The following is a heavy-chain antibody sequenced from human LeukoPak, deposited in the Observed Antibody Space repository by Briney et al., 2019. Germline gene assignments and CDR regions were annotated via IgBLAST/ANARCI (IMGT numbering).Heavy chain of an antibody. CDR3: ARELYSSSSRYYYYYYMDV. CDR2: IYYSGST. CDR1: GGSISSYY. D-gene: IGHD6-6*01. J-gene: IGHJ6*03. Sequence: PSETLSLTCTVSGGSISSYYWSWIRQPPGKGLEWIGYIYYSGSTNYNPSLKSRVTISVDTSKNQFSLKLSSVTAADTAVYYCARELYSSSSRYYYYYYMDVWGKGTTVTVSS. V-gene: IGHV4-59*01.